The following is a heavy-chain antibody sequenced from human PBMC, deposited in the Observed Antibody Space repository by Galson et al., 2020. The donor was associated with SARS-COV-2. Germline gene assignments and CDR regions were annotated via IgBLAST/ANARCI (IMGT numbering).Heavy chain of an antibody. CDR2: ISNSGTNT. J-gene: IGHJ5*02. Sequence: GGSLRLSCAASGFTFSNYPMSWVRQPSGKGLEWVSAISNSGTNTYYADSVKGRFTISRDNSKNTLYLEMNSLGVEDTALYYCGKGVTPVAVPGTWFDPWGQGTLVTVSP. D-gene: IGHD4-4*01. V-gene: IGHV3-23*01. CDR3: GKGVTPVAVPGTWFDP. CDR1: GFTFSNYP.